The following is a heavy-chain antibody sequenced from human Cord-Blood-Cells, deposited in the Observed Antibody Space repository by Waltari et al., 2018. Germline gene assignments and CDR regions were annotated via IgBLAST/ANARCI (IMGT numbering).Heavy chain of an antibody. Sequence: QVQLVQSGAEVTKPGASVKVSCKASGYTFTIYAMHWVRQAPGQRLEWMGWINAGNGNTKYSQKFQGRVTITRDTSASTAYMELSSLRSEDTAVYYCAREGIAVASLDYWGQGTLVTVSS. J-gene: IGHJ4*02. CDR2: INAGNGNT. CDR1: GYTFTIYA. CDR3: AREGIAVASLDY. D-gene: IGHD6-19*01. V-gene: IGHV1-3*01.